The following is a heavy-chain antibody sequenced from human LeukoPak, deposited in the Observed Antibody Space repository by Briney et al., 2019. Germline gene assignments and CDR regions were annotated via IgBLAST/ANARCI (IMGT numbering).Heavy chain of an antibody. V-gene: IGHV3-21*01. Sequence: GGSLRLSCAASGFTFSSYSMNWVRQAPGKGLEWVSSTSSSSSYIYYADSVKGRFTISRDNAKNSLYLQMNSLRAEDTAVYYCAKDPSTVTTGVFDIWGQGTMVSVSS. J-gene: IGHJ3*02. CDR3: AKDPSTVTTGVFDI. CDR2: TSSSSSYI. D-gene: IGHD4-17*01. CDR1: GFTFSSYS.